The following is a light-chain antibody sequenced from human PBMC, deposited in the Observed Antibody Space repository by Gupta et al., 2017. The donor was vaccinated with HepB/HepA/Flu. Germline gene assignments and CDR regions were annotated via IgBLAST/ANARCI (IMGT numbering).Light chain of an antibody. Sequence: LPQPPVTLSLSPGERATLSCRASESIGSNLAWYQQKPGQAPRLLIYSASKRPTDIAPRFSGSGSGTDFTLTITSLEPEDFALYYCQQRSSWPPFAFGPGTKVDF. V-gene: IGKV3-11*01. CDR3: QQRSSWPPFA. CDR1: ESIGSN. J-gene: IGKJ3*01. CDR2: SAS.